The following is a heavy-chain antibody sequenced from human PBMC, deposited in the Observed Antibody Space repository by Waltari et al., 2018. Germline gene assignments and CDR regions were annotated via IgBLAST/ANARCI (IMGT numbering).Heavy chain of an antibody. V-gene: IGHV3-9*01. Sequence: EVQLVESGGGLVQPGRSLRLSCAVSGFNFDAYAMHWVRQAPGKCLEWVSGISWNSDNIGYADSVKGRFTISRDNAKNSLYLQMNSLRPEDTALYYCAKGHSGSYGLKDWGQGTLVTVSS. D-gene: IGHD1-26*01. CDR1: GFNFDAYA. CDR2: ISWNSDNI. J-gene: IGHJ4*02. CDR3: AKGHSGSYGLKD.